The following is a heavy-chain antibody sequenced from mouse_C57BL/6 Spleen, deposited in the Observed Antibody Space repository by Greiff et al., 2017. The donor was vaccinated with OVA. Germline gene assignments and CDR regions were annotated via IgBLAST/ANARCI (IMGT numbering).Heavy chain of an antibody. CDR2: IDPSDSYT. D-gene: IGHD4-1*02. CDR3: ARSGVPNWAWFAY. Sequence: QVQLQQPGAELVMPGASVKLSCKASGYTFTSYWMHWVKQRPGQGLEWIGEIDPSDSYTNYNQKFKGKSTLTVDKSSSTAYMQLSSLTSEDSAVYYCARSGVPNWAWFAYWGQGTLVTVSA. V-gene: IGHV1-69*01. J-gene: IGHJ3*01. CDR1: GYTFTSYW.